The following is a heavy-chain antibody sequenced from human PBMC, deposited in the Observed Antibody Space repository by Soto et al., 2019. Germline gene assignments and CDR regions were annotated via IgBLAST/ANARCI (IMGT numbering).Heavy chain of an antibody. Sequence: PSETLSLTCTVSGGSISSGGYYWSWIRQHPGKGLEWIGYIYYSGSTYYNPSLKSRVTISVDTSKNQFSLKLSSVTAADTAVYYCASLGYCSSTSCYGSFDYWGRGTLVTVSS. V-gene: IGHV4-31*03. CDR2: IYYSGST. D-gene: IGHD2-2*01. J-gene: IGHJ4*02. CDR1: GGSISSGGYY. CDR3: ASLGYCSSTSCYGSFDY.